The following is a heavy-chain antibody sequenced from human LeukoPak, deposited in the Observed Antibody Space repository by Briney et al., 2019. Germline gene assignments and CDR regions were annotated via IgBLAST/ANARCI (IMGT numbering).Heavy chain of an antibody. CDR3: ARDGYNLLGAFDI. CDR1: GGSISSYY. V-gene: IGHV4-59*01. CDR2: IYYSGST. J-gene: IGHJ3*02. Sequence: HPSETLSLTCTVSGGSISSYYWSWIRQPPGKGLEWIGYIYYSGSTNYNPSLKSRVTISVDTSKNQFSLKLSSVTAADTAVYYCARDGYNLLGAFDIWGQGTMVTVSS. D-gene: IGHD5-24*01.